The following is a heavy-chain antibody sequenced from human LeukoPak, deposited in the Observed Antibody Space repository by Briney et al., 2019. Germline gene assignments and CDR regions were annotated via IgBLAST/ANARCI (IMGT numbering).Heavy chain of an antibody. D-gene: IGHD3-22*01. Sequence: SETLSLTCAVSGGSISRSNWWSWVRQPPGKGLEWIGYIYHSGSTYYNPSLKSRVTISVDRSKNQFSLKLSSVTAADTAVYYCASRYYYDSSGYSTLFDHWGQGTLVTVSS. V-gene: IGHV4-4*02. CDR1: GGSISRSNW. CDR2: IYHSGST. CDR3: ASRYYYDSSGYSTLFDH. J-gene: IGHJ4*02.